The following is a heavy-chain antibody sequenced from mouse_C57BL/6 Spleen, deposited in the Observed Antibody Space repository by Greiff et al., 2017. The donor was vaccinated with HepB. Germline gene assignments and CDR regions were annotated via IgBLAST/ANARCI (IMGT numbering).Heavy chain of an antibody. D-gene: IGHD2-2*01. CDR2: IYPGDGDT. Sequence: QVQLKESGPELVKPGASVKISCKASGYAFSSSWMNWVKQRPGKGLEWIGRIYPGDGDTNYNGKFKGKATLTADKSSSTAYMQLSSLTSEDSAVYCCARDYGYDAAMDYWGQGTSVTVSS. J-gene: IGHJ4*01. V-gene: IGHV1-82*01. CDR1: GYAFSSSW. CDR3: ARDYGYDAAMDY.